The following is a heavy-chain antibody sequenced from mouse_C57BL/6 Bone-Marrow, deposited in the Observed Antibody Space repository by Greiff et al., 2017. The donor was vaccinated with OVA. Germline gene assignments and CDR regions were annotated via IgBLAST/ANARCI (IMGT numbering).Heavy chain of an antibody. V-gene: IGHV5-16*01. CDR1: GFTFSDYY. D-gene: IGHD2-4*01. CDR3: ARAQIYYDYDGYFDV. J-gene: IGHJ1*03. Sequence: EVNVVESEGGLVQPGSSMKLSCTASGFTFSDYYMAWVRQVPEKGLEWVANINYDGSSTYYLDSLKSRFIISRDNAKNILYLQMSSLKSEDTATYYCARAQIYYDYDGYFDVWGTGTTVTVSS. CDR2: INYDGSST.